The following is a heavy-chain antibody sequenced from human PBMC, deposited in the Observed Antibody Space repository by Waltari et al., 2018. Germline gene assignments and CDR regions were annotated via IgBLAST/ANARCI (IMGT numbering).Heavy chain of an antibody. CDR2: TCYRSKWYN. J-gene: IGHJ2*01. V-gene: IGHV6-1*01. CDR1: GDSVSRNSAA. Sequence: QVQLQQSGPGLVKPSQTLSLTCAISGDSVSRNSAAWNWIGQSPSRGLEWLVKTCYRSKWYNDDADAVQDRMIFNPDASKNQFSLQLNSVTPDDTAIYYCARSPFDWYFDLWGRGTLVTVSS. D-gene: IGHD1-1*01. CDR3: ARSPFDWYFDL.